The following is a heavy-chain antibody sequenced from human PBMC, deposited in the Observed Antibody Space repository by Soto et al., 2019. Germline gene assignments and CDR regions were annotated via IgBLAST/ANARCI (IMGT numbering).Heavy chain of an antibody. CDR1: GGSISSSSYY. Sequence: SETLSLTCTVSGGSISSSSYYWGWIRQPPGKGLEWIGSIYYSGSTYYNPSLKSRVTISVDTSKNQFSLKLSSVTAADTAVYYCARVMVGATQGESHDDYWGQGTLVTVSS. D-gene: IGHD1-26*01. J-gene: IGHJ4*02. V-gene: IGHV4-39*01. CDR3: ARVMVGATQGESHDDY. CDR2: IYYSGST.